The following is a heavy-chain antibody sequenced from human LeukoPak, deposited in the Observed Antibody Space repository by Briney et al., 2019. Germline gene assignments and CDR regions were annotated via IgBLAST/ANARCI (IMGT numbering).Heavy chain of an antibody. CDR3: VLGSPFDY. J-gene: IGHJ4*02. CDR1: GFTFSSYS. CDR2: ISSSSRSI. D-gene: IGHD3-10*01. V-gene: IGHV3-21*01. Sequence: KAGGSLRLSCAASGFTFSSYSMNWVRQAPGKGLEWVSSISSSSRSIYYANSVKGRFTISRDNANNSLSLQMNSLRDEDTAVYYCVLGSPFDYWGQGTLVTVSS.